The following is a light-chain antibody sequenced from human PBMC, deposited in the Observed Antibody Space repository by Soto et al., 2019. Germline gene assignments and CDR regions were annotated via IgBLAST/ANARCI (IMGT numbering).Light chain of an antibody. CDR1: NSDVGGYNF. V-gene: IGLV2-8*01. Sequence: QSVLTQPPSASGSPGQSVTISCTGTNSDVGGYNFVSWYQQHPGKAPKLLLFQVTKRPSGVPDRFSGSKSGNTASLTVSGLQADDEADYYCSSYAGSNFYVFGTGTKVTVL. J-gene: IGLJ1*01. CDR2: QVT. CDR3: SSYAGSNFYV.